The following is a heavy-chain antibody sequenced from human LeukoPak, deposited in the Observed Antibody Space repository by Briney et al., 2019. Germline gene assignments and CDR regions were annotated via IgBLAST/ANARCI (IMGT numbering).Heavy chain of an antibody. Sequence: SETLSLTCAVYGGSFSGYYWSWIRQPPGKGLEWIGEINHSGSTNYNPSLKSRVTISVDRSKNQFSLKLSSVTAADTAVYYCAREVLWFGETKSYYFDYWGQGTLVTVSS. J-gene: IGHJ4*02. D-gene: IGHD3-10*01. CDR1: GGSFSGYY. V-gene: IGHV4-34*01. CDR2: INHSGST. CDR3: AREVLWFGETKSYYFDY.